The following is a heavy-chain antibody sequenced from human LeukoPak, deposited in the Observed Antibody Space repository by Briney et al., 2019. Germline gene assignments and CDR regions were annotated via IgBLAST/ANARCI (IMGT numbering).Heavy chain of an antibody. V-gene: IGHV3-23*01. D-gene: IGHD3-9*01. Sequence: GASLRLSCAASGFTFSNYAMSWVRQAPGKGLEWVSAITGSGGSTYYADSVKGRFTIPRDNSKNTLYLQMNSLRAEDTAVYYCAKWGDYDVLTGYYDPDYWGQGTLVTVSS. CDR1: GFTFSNYA. CDR3: AKWGDYDVLTGYYDPDY. J-gene: IGHJ4*02. CDR2: ITGSGGST.